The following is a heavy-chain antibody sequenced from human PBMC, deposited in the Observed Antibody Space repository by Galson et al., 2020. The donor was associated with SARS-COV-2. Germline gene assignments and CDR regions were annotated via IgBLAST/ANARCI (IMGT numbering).Heavy chain of an antibody. CDR2: INPNSGGT. J-gene: IGHJ4*02. CDR1: GYTFTGYY. CDR3: ARDEIWFGELAFDY. D-gene: IGHD3-10*01. Sequence: ASVKVSCKASGYTFTGYYMHWVRQAPGQGLEWMGWINPNSGGTNYAQKFRGRVTMTRDTSISTAYMELSRLISDDTAVYYCARDEIWFGELAFDYWGQGTLVTVAS. V-gene: IGHV1-2*02.